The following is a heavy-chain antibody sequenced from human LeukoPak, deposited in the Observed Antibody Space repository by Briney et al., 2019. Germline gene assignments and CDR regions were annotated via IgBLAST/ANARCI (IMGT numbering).Heavy chain of an antibody. CDR3: AKDSRGHDSHYYYYMDV. CDR1: GFPFDDYI. J-gene: IGHJ6*03. V-gene: IGHV3-43*01. CDR2: ITWDGGRT. Sequence: PGGSLRLSCAASGFPFDDYIMHWVRQAPGKGLEWVSLITWDGGRTDYADSVKGRFTISRDNNKNSLYLQMNRLRTEDTALYYCAKDSRGHDSHYYYYMDVWGKGTTVTVSS. D-gene: IGHD5-12*01.